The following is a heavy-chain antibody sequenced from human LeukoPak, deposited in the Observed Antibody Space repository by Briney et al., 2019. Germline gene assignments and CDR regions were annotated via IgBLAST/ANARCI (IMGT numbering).Heavy chain of an antibody. CDR3: AKTYSIVVEYAFDI. D-gene: IGHD3-22*01. J-gene: IGHJ3*02. CDR2: ISGSGGST. V-gene: IGHV3-23*01. CDR1: GFTFSSYS. Sequence: GGSLRLSCAASGFTFSSYSMNWVRQAPGKGLEWVSAISGSGGSTYYADSVKGRFTISRDNSKNTLYLQMNSLRAEDTAVYYCAKTYSIVVEYAFDIWGQGTMVTVSS.